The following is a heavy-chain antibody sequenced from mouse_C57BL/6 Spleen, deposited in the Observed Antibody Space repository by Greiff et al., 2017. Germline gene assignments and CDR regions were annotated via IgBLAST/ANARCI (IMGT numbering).Heavy chain of an antibody. D-gene: IGHD4-1*02. CDR3: AILNWDGEDY. CDR1: GYTFTSYW. Sequence: VKLQQSGAELVMPGASVKLSCKASGYTFTSYWMHWVKQRPGQGLEWIGEIDPSDSYTNYNQKFKGKSTLTVDKSSSTAYMQLSSLTSEDSAVYDCAILNWDGEDYWGQGTTLTVSS. CDR2: IDPSDSYT. V-gene: IGHV1-69*01. J-gene: IGHJ2*01.